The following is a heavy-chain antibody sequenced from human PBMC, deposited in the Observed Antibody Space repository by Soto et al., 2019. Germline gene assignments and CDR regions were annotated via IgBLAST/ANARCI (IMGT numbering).Heavy chain of an antibody. CDR2: FDPEDGET. CDR3: ATDAPRSIGWFDP. J-gene: IGHJ5*02. V-gene: IGHV1-24*01. Sequence: ASVKVSWKVFGYTPTELSMHWVRQAPGKGLEWMGGFDPEDGETIYAQKFQGRVTMTEDTSTDTAYMELSSLRSEDTAVYYCATDAPRSIGWFDPWGQGTLVTVSS. CDR1: GYTPTELS.